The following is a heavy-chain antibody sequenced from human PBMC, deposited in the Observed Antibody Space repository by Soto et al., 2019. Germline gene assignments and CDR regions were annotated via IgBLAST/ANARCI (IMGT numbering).Heavy chain of an antibody. J-gene: IGHJ4*02. CDR1: GFTLSTYA. V-gene: IGHV3-33*01. CDR2: IWYDGSNK. Sequence: QVQLVESGGGVVQHGTSLRLSCAASGFTLSTYAMHWVRQAPGKGLEWVAVIWYDGSNKYYADSVKGRFTISRDNSKNTLYLQMSSLRAEDTAMYYCVRDTLRYFDWLSYDYWGQGTLVTVSS. CDR3: VRDTLRYFDWLSYDY. D-gene: IGHD3-9*01.